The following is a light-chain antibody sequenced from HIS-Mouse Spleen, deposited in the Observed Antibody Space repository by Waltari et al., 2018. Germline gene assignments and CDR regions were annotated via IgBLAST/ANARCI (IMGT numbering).Light chain of an antibody. J-gene: IGLJ2*01. CDR1: ALPKKY. CDR2: EDS. Sequence: SYEPTQPPSVSVPPGQTARLTCTGDALPKKYADWYQQKSGQAPVLVIYEDSKRPSGIPERFSGSSSGTMATLTISGAQVEDEADYYCYSTDSSGNHRVFGGGTKLTVL. V-gene: IGLV3-10*01. CDR3: YSTDSSGNHRV.